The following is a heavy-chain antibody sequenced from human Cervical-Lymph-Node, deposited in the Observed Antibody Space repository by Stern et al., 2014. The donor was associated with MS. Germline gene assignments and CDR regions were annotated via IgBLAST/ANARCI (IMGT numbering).Heavy chain of an antibody. CDR2: IIPIFGTA. V-gene: IGHV1-69*01. CDR3: ARIMLDDYGDPEYFQH. CDR1: GGTFSSYA. D-gene: IGHD4-17*01. J-gene: IGHJ1*01. Sequence: QVQLVESGAEVKKPGSSVKVSCKASGGTFSSYAISWVRQAPGQGLEWMGGIIPIFGTANYAQKFQGRVTITADESTSTAYMELSSLRSEDTAVYYCARIMLDDYGDPEYFQHWGQGTLVTVSS.